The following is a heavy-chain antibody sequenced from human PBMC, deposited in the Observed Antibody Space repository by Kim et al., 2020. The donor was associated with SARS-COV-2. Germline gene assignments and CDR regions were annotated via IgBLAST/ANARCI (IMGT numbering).Heavy chain of an antibody. CDR3: TTLISAAGRGY. CDR2: T. J-gene: IGHJ4*02. D-gene: IGHD6-13*01. V-gene: IGHV3-15*01. Sequence: TDYAEPVKGRFTIARDDSKTTLYLQLNSLKIEDAAVYYCTTLISAAGRGYWGQGTLVTVSS.